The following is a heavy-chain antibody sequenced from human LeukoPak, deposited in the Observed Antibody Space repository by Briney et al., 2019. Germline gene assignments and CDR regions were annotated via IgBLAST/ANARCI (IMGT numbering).Heavy chain of an antibody. CDR1: GFTFSTHW. D-gene: IGHD3-22*01. V-gene: IGHV3-7*01. CDR2: IKQDGSEK. CDR3: ARVAVIVAQFDY. Sequence: GSLRLSCAASGFTFSTHWLSWVRQAPGKGLEWVANIKQDGSEKYYVDSVKGRFTISRDNAKNSLYLQMNSLRAEDTAVYYCARVAVIVAQFDYWGQGTLVTVSS. J-gene: IGHJ4*02.